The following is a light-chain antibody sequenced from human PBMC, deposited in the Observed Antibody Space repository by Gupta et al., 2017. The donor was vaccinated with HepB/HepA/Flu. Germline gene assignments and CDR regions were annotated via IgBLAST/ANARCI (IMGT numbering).Light chain of an antibody. CDR1: SGDVGGYDS. CDR3: SSFTSTGILVV. CDR2: DVS. J-gene: IGLJ2*01. V-gene: IGLV2-14*01. Sequence: QSALTQPASVSGSPVQSITVSCTGSSGDVGGYDSVSWYRQHPGQAPQLLIYDVSNRPSGISNRFSGSKSATTASLTISGLQAEDEADYYCSSFTSTGILVVFGGGTKLTVL.